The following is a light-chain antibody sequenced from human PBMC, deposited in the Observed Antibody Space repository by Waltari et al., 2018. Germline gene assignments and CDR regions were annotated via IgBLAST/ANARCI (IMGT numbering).Light chain of an antibody. J-gene: IGKJ1*01. V-gene: IGKV3-15*01. CDR1: QSVSRN. Sequence: EIVMTQSPATQSVSPGERATLSCRASQSVSRNLAWYQQNPGHAPRLLIYGASTRATVFPARFSGRGSGTEFTLTISGMQSEDCEVYYCQQYNNWPPWTFGQGTKVEIK. CDR2: GAS. CDR3: QQYNNWPPWT.